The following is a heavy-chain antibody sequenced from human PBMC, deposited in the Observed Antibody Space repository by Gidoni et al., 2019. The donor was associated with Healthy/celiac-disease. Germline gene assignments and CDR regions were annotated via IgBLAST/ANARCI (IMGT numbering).Heavy chain of an antibody. CDR2: ISYDGSNK. V-gene: IGHV3-30-3*01. Sequence: QLKLVASGGGVVQPGRSLTLSCAASGFTFSSYAMHWVRQAPGKGLEWVAVISYDGSNKYYADSVKGRFTISRDNSKNTLYLQMNSLRAEDTAVYYCARNLRWGQGTLVTVSS. CDR1: GFTFSSYA. J-gene: IGHJ4*02. D-gene: IGHD4-17*01. CDR3: ARNLR.